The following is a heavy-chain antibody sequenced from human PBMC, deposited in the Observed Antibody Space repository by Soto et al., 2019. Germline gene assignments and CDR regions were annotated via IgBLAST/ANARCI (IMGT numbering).Heavy chain of an antibody. J-gene: IGHJ4*02. V-gene: IGHV3-21*01. CDR3: AREGKRYYDSSGPQNY. Sequence: PGGSLRLSCAASGFTFSSYSMNWVRQAPGKGLEWVSSISSSSSYIYYADSVKGQFTISRDNAKNSLYLQMNSLRAEDTAVYYCAREGKRYYDSSGPQNYWGQGTLVTVSS. CDR1: GFTFSSYS. D-gene: IGHD3-22*01. CDR2: ISSSSSYI.